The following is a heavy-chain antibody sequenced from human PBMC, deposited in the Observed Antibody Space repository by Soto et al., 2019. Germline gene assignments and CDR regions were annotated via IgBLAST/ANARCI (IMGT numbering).Heavy chain of an antibody. CDR1: GGSISSYY. J-gene: IGHJ5*02. Sequence: LSLTCTVSGGSISSYYWSWIRQAPGKGLEWVSYISRSSSYKNYADSVKGRFTISRDNAKNSLYLQMNSLRAEDTAVYYCARVSGSWSNWFDPWGQGTLVTVSS. V-gene: IGHV3-11*05. CDR3: ARVSGSWSNWFDP. CDR2: ISRSSSYK. D-gene: IGHD2-15*01.